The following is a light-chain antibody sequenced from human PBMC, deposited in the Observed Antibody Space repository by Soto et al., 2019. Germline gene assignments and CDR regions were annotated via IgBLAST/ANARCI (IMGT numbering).Light chain of an antibody. CDR3: QQDNNWPPT. V-gene: IGKV3-15*01. Sequence: EIVMTQSPATLSVSPGERATLSCRASQSVSGNLAWYQQKPGQAPRLLIYGASTGATGIPARFSGSGSGTEFTLTISSLQSEDFAVYYCQQDNNWPPTFGQGTKVEIK. CDR1: QSVSGN. J-gene: IGKJ1*01. CDR2: GAS.